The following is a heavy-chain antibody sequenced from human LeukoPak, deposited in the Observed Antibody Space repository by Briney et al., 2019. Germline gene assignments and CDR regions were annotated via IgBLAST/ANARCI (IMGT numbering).Heavy chain of an antibody. Sequence: SGTLSLTCAVSGGSISSSNWWRWARQAPGKGLEGIGESYHSGSTNYNPSLKSRVTISGDKSKNKFSLKLSSGTAADTAVYYCARDRAGGAPFDPWGQGTLVTVSS. D-gene: IGHD3-16*01. CDR2: SYHSGST. J-gene: IGHJ5*02. CDR1: GGSISSSNW. CDR3: ARDRAGGAPFDP. V-gene: IGHV4-4*02.